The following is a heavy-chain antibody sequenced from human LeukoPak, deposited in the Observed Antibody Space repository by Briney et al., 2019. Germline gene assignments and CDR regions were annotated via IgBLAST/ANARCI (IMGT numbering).Heavy chain of an antibody. V-gene: IGHV3-23*01. CDR1: GFIFSSYA. D-gene: IGHD3-22*01. Sequence: GGSLRLSCAASGFIFSSYAMSWVRQAPGKGLEWVSSITGNVLNTYQADFIKGRFTISRDDSKNTLYLHLSSLRVEDTAVYYCAKLQDFYDNSGYSYFDNWGKGTLVTVSS. CDR2: ITGNVLNT. CDR3: AKLQDFYDNSGYSYFDN. J-gene: IGHJ4*02.